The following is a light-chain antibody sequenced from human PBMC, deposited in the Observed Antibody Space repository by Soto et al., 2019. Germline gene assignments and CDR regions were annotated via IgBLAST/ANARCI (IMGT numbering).Light chain of an antibody. CDR3: SSYAGGSSMV. CDR2: EGS. V-gene: IGLV2-23*01. CDR1: TSNVGTYKF. J-gene: IGLJ3*02. Sequence: QSVLTQPASVSGSPGRSITISCTGTTSNVGTYKFVSWYQYHPGKAPKLIIYEGSKRPSGVSSRFSGSKSGNTASLTISGLQADDDGDYYCSSYAGGSSMVFGGGTQLTVL.